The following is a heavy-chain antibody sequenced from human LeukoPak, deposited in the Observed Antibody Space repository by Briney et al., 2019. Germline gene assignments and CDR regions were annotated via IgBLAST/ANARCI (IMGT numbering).Heavy chain of an antibody. CDR2: ISRSSGTI. CDR1: EFSFNDYK. V-gene: IGHV3-48*01. J-gene: IGHJ6*02. Sequence: GGSLRLSCAASEFSFNDYKMNWVRQAPGKGLEWVSHISRSSGTIYYADSVKGRFTISRDNAKNSLYLQMNSLRAEDTAVYYCARVASSYGMDVWGQGTTVTVSS. CDR3: ARVASSYGMDV. D-gene: IGHD3-10*01.